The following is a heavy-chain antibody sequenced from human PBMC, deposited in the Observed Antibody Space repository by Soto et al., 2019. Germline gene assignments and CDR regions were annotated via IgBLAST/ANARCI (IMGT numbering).Heavy chain of an antibody. J-gene: IGHJ4*02. CDR1: GFKFTDYG. V-gene: IGHV3-33*01. CDR2: SWFDGSIA. Sequence: QVQLVESGGGVVQPGRSLRLSCVASGFKFTDYGLNWVCQTPGKGLEWVAISWFDGSIAYYAESVKGRFTISRDDSRNTVYLHMNSLRGEDTAMYYCARDGARIDSSGKFDYWGQGTQVTVSS. D-gene: IGHD3-22*01. CDR3: ARDGARIDSSGKFDY.